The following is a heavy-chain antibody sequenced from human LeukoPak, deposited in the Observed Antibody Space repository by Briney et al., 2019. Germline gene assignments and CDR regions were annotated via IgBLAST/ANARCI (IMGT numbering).Heavy chain of an antibody. CDR1: GFTFSNAW. D-gene: IGHD3-10*01. Sequence: GGSLRLSCAASGFTFSNAWMSRVRQAPGKGLEWVGRIKSKTDGGTTDYAAPVKGRFTISSDDSKNTLYLQMNSLKTEDTAVYYCTTERLLWFGELDAFDIWGQGTMVTVSS. J-gene: IGHJ3*02. V-gene: IGHV3-15*01. CDR3: TTERLLWFGELDAFDI. CDR2: IKSKTDGGTT.